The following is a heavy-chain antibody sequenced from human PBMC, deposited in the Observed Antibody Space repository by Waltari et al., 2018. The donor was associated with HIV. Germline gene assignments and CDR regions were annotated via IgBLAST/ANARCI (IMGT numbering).Heavy chain of an antibody. V-gene: IGHV4-39*01. J-gene: IGHJ4*02. CDR3: ARRLSGAGPFDY. CDR1: GGSISSSSYY. Sequence: QLQLQEAGPGLVTPSETLSLTCTVSGGSISSSSYYWGWIRQPPGKGLEWIGSIYYSGSTYYNPCLKRRVTISVDTSKNQFSLKLSSVTAADAAVYSCARRLSGAGPFDYWGQGTLVTVSS. CDR2: IYYSGST. D-gene: IGHD3-3*01.